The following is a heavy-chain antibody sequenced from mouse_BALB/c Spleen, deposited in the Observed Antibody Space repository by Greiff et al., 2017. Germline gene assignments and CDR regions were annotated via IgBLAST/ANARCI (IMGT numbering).Heavy chain of an antibody. V-gene: IGHV5-6-3*01. Sequence: DVQLVESGGGLVQPGGSLKLSCAASGFTFSSYGMSWVRQTPDKRLELVATINSNGGSTYYPDSVKGRFTISRDNAKNTLYLQMSSLKSEDTAMYYCARDDDYGYFDYWGQGTTLTVSS. J-gene: IGHJ2*01. CDR2: INSNGGST. CDR3: ARDDDYGYFDY. CDR1: GFTFSSYG. D-gene: IGHD2-4*01.